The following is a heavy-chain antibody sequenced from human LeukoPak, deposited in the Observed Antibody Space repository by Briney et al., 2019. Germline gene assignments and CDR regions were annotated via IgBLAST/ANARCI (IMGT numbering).Heavy chain of an antibody. CDR3: ARRRLGYYFDY. D-gene: IGHD5-24*01. Sequence: ASETLSLTCGVYGGSFSGYYWSWIRQPPGKGLEWIGEINPRGSTNYNPSLKSRVILSADTSKNQFSLTLNSVTAADTAVYYCARRRLGYYFDYWGQGTLVTVSS. CDR1: GGSFSGYY. CDR2: INPRGST. V-gene: IGHV4-34*01. J-gene: IGHJ4*02.